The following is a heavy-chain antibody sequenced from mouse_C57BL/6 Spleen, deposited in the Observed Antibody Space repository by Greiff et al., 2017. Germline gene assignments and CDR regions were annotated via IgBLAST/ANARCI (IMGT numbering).Heavy chain of an antibody. CDR2: IYPSDSET. V-gene: IGHV1-61*01. D-gene: IGHD3-2*02. J-gene: IGHJ4*01. Sequence: QVQLQQPGAELVRPGSSVKLSCKASGYTFTSYWMDWVQQTPGQGLEWIGNIYPSDSETHYNQKFKDKATLTVDKSSSTAYMQLSSLTSEDSAVXYCASLSQARAMDYWGQGTSVTVSS. CDR3: ASLSQARAMDY. CDR1: GYTFTSYW.